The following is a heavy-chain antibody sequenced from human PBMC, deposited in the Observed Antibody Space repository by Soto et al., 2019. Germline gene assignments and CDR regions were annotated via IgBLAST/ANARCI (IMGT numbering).Heavy chain of an antibody. Sequence: PGGSLRLSCAASGFTFSSYEMNWVRQAPGKGLEWVSYISSSGSTIYYADSVKGRFTISRDNAKNSLYLQMNSLRAEDTAVYYCARVLRSSYYYYYGMDVWGQGTTVTVSS. CDR2: ISSSGSTI. D-gene: IGHD6-6*01. V-gene: IGHV3-48*03. CDR3: ARVLRSSYYYYYGMDV. J-gene: IGHJ6*02. CDR1: GFTFSSYE.